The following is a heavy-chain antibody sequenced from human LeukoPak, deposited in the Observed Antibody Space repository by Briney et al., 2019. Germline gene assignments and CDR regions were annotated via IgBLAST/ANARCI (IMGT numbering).Heavy chain of an antibody. V-gene: IGHV1-46*01. CDR2: INPSGGST. Sequence: ASVKVSCKAPGYTFTSYYMHWVRQAPGQGLEWMGIINPSGGSTSYAQKFQGRVTMTTDTSTSTAYMELRSLRSDDTAVYYCARDRPNWAFDLWGQGTMVTVSS. J-gene: IGHJ3*01. CDR1: GYTFTSYY. CDR3: ARDRPNWAFDL.